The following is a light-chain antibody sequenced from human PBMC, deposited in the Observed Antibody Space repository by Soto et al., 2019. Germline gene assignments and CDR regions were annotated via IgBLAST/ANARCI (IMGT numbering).Light chain of an antibody. CDR2: NAS. Sequence: DIQMTQSPSTLSASVGDRVSITCRASQSVSLWLAWYQQKPGKAPKLLIYNASNLETGVPSRFSGSASGTEFTLTISSLQPDDFATYYCQHYNSYPWTFGQGTKV. V-gene: IGKV1-5*03. CDR3: QHYNSYPWT. CDR1: QSVSLW. J-gene: IGKJ1*01.